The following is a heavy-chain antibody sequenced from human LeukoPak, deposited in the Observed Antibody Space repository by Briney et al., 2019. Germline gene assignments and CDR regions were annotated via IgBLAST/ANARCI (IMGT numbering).Heavy chain of an antibody. V-gene: IGHV3-33*01. CDR1: GFTFSTHG. D-gene: IGHD5-12*01. J-gene: IGHJ4*02. CDR3: ARDIGNSGFNLDY. CDR2: IWHDGGRK. Sequence: GRSLRLSCVVSGFTFSTHGFHWVRQAPGKGLEWVSVIWHDGGRKEHADSVRGRFTISRDNSNLYLQMNSLRAEDTAIYYCARDIGNSGFNLDYWGQGTPVTVSS.